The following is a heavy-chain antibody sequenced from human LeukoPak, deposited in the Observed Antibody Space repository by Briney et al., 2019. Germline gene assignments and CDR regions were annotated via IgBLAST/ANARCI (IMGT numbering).Heavy chain of an antibody. CDR1: GGSISSYY. CDR3: ARKRYSDGMDV. Sequence: SETLSLTCTVSGGSISSYYWSWIRQPAGKGLEWIGRIYTSGSTYYNPSLKSRVTISVDRSKNQFSLKLSSVTAADTAVYYCARKRYSDGMDVWGQGTTVTVSS. CDR2: IYTSGST. D-gene: IGHD3-9*01. J-gene: IGHJ6*02. V-gene: IGHV4-4*07.